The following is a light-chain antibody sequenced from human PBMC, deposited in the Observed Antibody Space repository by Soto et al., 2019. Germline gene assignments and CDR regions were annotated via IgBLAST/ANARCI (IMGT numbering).Light chain of an antibody. CDR2: DAS. CDR1: QSVTSS. Sequence: EIVLTQSPATLSLSPGDRATLSCRASQSVTSSLAWFQQKPGQAPRLLIYDASRRATAIPARFSGSGSGTDFTLTISSLEPEDFAVYYCQHRTTWPTFGGGTKVEIK. CDR3: QHRTTWPT. J-gene: IGKJ4*01. V-gene: IGKV3-11*01.